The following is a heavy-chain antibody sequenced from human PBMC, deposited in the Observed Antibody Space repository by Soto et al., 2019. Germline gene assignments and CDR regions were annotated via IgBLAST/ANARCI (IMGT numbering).Heavy chain of an antibody. V-gene: IGHV4-39*01. J-gene: IGHJ6*02. Sequence: TETLSLTCTVSGGSIRSSSYYWGWIRQPPGKGLEWIGSIYYSGSTYYSPSLKSGVTISVDTFKNQFSLKLSSVTAADTAVYYCARIGWYDFYYGMDVWGQGTTVTVSS. CDR2: IYYSGST. CDR3: ARIGWYDFYYGMDV. D-gene: IGHD6-19*01. CDR1: GGSIRSSSYY.